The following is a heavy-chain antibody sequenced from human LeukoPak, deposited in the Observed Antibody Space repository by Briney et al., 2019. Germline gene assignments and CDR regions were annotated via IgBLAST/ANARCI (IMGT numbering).Heavy chain of an antibody. CDR2: ISSSGSTI. V-gene: IGHV3-48*03. J-gene: IGHJ4*02. Sequence: GGSLRPSCAASGFTFSSYEMNWVRQAPGKGLEWVSYISSSGSTIYYADSVKGRFTISRDNAKNSLYLQMNSLRAEDTAVYYCARDVMYSSGWYGGFDYWGQGTLVTVSS. CDR1: GFTFSSYE. CDR3: ARDVMYSSGWYGGFDY. D-gene: IGHD6-19*01.